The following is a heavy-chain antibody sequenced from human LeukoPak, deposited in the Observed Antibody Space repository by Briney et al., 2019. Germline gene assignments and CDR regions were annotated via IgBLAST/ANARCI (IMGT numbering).Heavy chain of an antibody. V-gene: IGHV4-59*11. CDR1: GGSISRHY. CDR3: ARRTGYYDFWSGYPSYYYYMDV. Sequence: SETLSLTCTVPGGSISRHYWSWIRQPPGKGLEWIGYIYYSGSTNYNPSLKSRVTISVDTSKNQFSLKLSSVTAADTAVYYCARRTGYYDFWSGYPSYYYYMDVWGKGTTVTVSS. D-gene: IGHD3-3*01. CDR2: IYYSGST. J-gene: IGHJ6*03.